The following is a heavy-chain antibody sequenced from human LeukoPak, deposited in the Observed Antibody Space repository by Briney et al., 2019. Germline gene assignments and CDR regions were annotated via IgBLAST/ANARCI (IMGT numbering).Heavy chain of an antibody. V-gene: IGHV4-30-4*01. CDR1: GGSISSGDYY. J-gene: IGHJ4*02. D-gene: IGHD6-25*01. CDR3: AKGGSARVFDY. CDR2: IYYSGST. Sequence: SETLSLTCTVSGGSISSGDYYWSWIRQPPGKGLEWIGYIYYSGSTYYNPSLKSRVTISVDTSKNQFSLKLSSVTAADTAVYYCAKGGSARVFDYWGQGTLVTVSS.